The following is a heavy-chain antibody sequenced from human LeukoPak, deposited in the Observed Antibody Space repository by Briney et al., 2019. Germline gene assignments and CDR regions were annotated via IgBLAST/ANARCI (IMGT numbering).Heavy chain of an antibody. CDR3: AGAVADYCSSTSCYSPPHPFDP. J-gene: IGHJ5*02. V-gene: IGHV1-69*04. CDR1: GGTFSSYA. Sequence: SVKVSCKASGGTFSSYAISWVRHAPGQGLEWIVRIIPILGIANYAQKFQGRVTITADKSTSTAYMELSSLRSEDTAVYYCAGAVADYCSSTSCYSPPHPFDPWGQGTLVTVSS. D-gene: IGHD2-2*01. CDR2: IIPILGIA.